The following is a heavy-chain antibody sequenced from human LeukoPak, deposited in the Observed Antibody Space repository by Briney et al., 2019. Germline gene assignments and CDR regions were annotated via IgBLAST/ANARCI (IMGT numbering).Heavy chain of an antibody. CDR2: INPNSGGT. CDR1: GYTFTGYY. V-gene: IGHV1-2*02. D-gene: IGHD6-13*01. CDR3: ARGSSSWPKYYFDY. J-gene: IGHJ4*02. Sequence: ASVKVSCKASGYTFTGYYMHWVRQAPGQGLEWMGWINPNSGGTNYAQKFQGRVTMTRDTSTSTAYMELSRLRSDDTAVYYCARGSSSWPKYYFDYWGQGTLVTVSS.